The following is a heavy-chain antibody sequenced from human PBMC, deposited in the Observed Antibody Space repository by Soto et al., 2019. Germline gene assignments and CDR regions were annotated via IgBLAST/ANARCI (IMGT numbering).Heavy chain of an antibody. V-gene: IGHV3-23*01. J-gene: IGHJ6*02. CDR2: ISGSGGST. Sequence: GGSLRLSCAASGFTFSSYAMSWVRQAPGKGLEWVSAISGSGGSTYYADSVKGRFTISRDNSKNTLYLQMNSLRAEDTAVYYCASHSGSYYKAMDVWGQGTTVTVSS. D-gene: IGHD1-26*01. CDR3: ASHSGSYYKAMDV. CDR1: GFTFSSYA.